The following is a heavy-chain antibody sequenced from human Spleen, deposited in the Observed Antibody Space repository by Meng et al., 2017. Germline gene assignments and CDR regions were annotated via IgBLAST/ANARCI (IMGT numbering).Heavy chain of an antibody. CDR1: GVSISSYY. Sequence: QVQLLESGPGLVKPSETLSLTCTVSGVSISSYYWSWIRQPPGKGVEWIGYIHYSGSTNYNPSLKNRVAMSVDTSKNQFSLKLSSVTAADTAVYYCARGPVAGRNWYFDLWGRGTLVTVSS. J-gene: IGHJ2*01. V-gene: IGHV4-59*01. D-gene: IGHD1-26*01. CDR3: ARGPVAGRNWYFDL. CDR2: IHYSGST.